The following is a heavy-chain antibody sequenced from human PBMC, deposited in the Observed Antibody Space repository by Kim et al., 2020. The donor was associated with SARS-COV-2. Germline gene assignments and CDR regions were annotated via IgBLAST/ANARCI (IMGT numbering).Heavy chain of an antibody. V-gene: IGHV4-59*01. D-gene: IGHD2-8*01. J-gene: IGHJ3*02. CDR1: GDSLSNYY. Sequence: SETLSLTCTVSGDSLSNYYWSWIRQPPGKGLEWIGYVYYSGSTNYNSALKSRVTMSGDTSKNQFSLKLSSVSAADTAVYYCVRDRGNGPLHAFDIWGQGTMVTVSS. CDR3: VRDRGNGPLHAFDI. CDR2: VYYSGST.